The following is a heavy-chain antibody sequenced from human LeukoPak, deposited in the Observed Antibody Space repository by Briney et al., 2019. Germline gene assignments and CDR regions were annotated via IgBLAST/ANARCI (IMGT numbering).Heavy chain of an antibody. J-gene: IGHJ3*02. D-gene: IGHD3-22*01. CDR1: GFTFSRYW. Sequence: GGSLRLSCAASGFTFSRYWMSWVRQAPGKGLEWVANIKKDGSEKYYVDSVKGRFTISRDNSKNTLYLQMNSLRAEDTAVYYCAKDYYYDSSGTFDIWGQGTMVTVSS. CDR3: AKDYYYDSSGTFDI. CDR2: IKKDGSEK. V-gene: IGHV3-7*01.